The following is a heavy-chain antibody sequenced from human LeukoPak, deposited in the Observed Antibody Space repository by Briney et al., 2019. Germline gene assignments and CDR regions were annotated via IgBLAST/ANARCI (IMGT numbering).Heavy chain of an antibody. Sequence: GGSLRLSCAASGFTFSNYGMSWVRQAPGKGLEWVSVISGSGANTYYADSVKGRFTISRDNSKNTLYQQVNSLRAEDTAVYYCAKAKSYYSNYDYWGQGTLVTVSS. D-gene: IGHD4-11*01. CDR3: AKAKSYYSNYDY. J-gene: IGHJ4*02. CDR2: ISGSGANT. CDR1: GFTFSNYG. V-gene: IGHV3-23*01.